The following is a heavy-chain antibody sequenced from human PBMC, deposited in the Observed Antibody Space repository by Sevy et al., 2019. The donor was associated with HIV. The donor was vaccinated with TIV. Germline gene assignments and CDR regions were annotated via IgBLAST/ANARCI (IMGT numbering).Heavy chain of an antibody. CDR1: GFTFSDYY. V-gene: IGHV3-11*04. J-gene: IGHJ6*02. CDR2: ISNSGNTI. D-gene: IGHD6-25*01. Sequence: GGSLRLSCAASGFTFSDYYMSWIRQAPGKGLDWVSYISNSGNTIKYADSVKGRSTISRDNSKDTLYLEMKSLRLEDTAIYYCAKGGSGGIDHYGMDVWGQGTTVTVSS. CDR3: AKGGSGGIDHYGMDV.